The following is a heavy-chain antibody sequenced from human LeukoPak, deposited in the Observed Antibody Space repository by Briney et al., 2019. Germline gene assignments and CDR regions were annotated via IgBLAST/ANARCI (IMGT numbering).Heavy chain of an antibody. CDR2: IKQDGSEK. Sequence: GGSLRLSCAASGFTFSSYWMSWVRQAPGKGLEWVANIKQDGSEKYYVDSVKGRFTISRDNAKNSLYLQMNRLRAEDTAVYYCASPKTPSGSYGDFDYWGQGTLVTVSS. CDR3: ASPKTPSGSYGDFDY. D-gene: IGHD1-26*01. V-gene: IGHV3-7*03. J-gene: IGHJ4*02. CDR1: GFTFSSYW.